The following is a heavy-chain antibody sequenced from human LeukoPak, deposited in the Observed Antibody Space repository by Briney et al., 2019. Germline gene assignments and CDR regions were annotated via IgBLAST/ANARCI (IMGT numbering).Heavy chain of an antibody. V-gene: IGHV3-15*01. Sequence: GGTLRLSCAASGFTFSNAWVSWVRQAPGKGLEWVGRIKSQTDGGTTDYADSVKGRFTISRDSSKNTLYLQMKSLRAEDTAVYYCAKELERTLLEYWGQGTLVTVSS. CDR2: IKSQTDGGTT. CDR1: GFTFSNAW. D-gene: IGHD1-1*01. CDR3: AKELERTLLEY. J-gene: IGHJ4*02.